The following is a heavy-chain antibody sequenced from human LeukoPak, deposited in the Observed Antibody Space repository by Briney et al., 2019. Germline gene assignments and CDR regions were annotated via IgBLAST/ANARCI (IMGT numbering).Heavy chain of an antibody. D-gene: IGHD3-3*01. J-gene: IGHJ6*03. CDR2: IYYSGST. Sequence: TLSLTCTVSGGSISSGGYYWSWIRQHPGKGLEWIGYIYYSGSTYYNPSLKNRVTISVDTSKNQFSLKLSSVTAADTAVYYCATHRTYDFWRSVDYYYHMDVWGKGTTVTVSS. V-gene: IGHV4-31*03. CDR3: ATHRTYDFWRSVDYYYHMDV. CDR1: GGSISSGGYY.